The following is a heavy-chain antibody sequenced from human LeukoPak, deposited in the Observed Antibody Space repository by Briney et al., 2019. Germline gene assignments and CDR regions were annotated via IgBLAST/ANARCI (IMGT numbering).Heavy chain of an antibody. CDR3: ARDLSEYYYYGMDV. Sequence: GGALRLSCAASGVTFSRYSMNWGRDAPGKGREWVSSISSSRSYIYYADSVKGRFTISRDNAKNSLYLQMNSPRAEDTAVYYCARDLSEYYYYGMDVWGQGTTVTVSS. V-gene: IGHV3-21*01. D-gene: IGHD2/OR15-2a*01. J-gene: IGHJ6*02. CDR2: ISSSRSYI. CDR1: GVTFSRYS.